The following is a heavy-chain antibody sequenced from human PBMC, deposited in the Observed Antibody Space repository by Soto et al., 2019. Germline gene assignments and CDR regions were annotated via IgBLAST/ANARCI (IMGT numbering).Heavy chain of an antibody. D-gene: IGHD4-17*01. V-gene: IGHV3-23*01. J-gene: IGHJ4*02. CDR2: ITSSGGNT. CDR3: AKDLYGDYDFDC. CDR1: GFTFNNYA. Sequence: EVQLLESGGGLVQPGGSLRLSCAASGFTFNNYAMSWVRQAPGKGLEWVSTITSSGGNTYYSDSVKGRFTISRDNSKNTLYLQMNSLRAEDTALYYCAKDLYGDYDFDCRGQGTLVTVSS.